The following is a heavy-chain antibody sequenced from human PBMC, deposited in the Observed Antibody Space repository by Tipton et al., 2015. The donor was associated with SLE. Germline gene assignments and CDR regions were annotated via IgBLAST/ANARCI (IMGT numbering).Heavy chain of an antibody. CDR1: GVSISGTF. J-gene: IGHJ4*02. Sequence: TLSLTCNVSGVSISGTFWSWIRQPAGKGLEWIGSIYTSGATDDNPSLKSRVTMSVDMSKNQIFLKLTSVTAADTAVYYCVVCSPSSCAYFYDWRQGRLVTVPS. D-gene: IGHD2-2*01. CDR3: VVCSPSSCAYFYD. CDR2: IYTSGAT. V-gene: IGHV4-4*07.